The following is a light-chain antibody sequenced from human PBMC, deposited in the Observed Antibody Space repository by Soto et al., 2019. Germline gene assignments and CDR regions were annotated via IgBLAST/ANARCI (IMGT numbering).Light chain of an antibody. Sequence: SQMTQSPSTLSASVGDRVTITCRASQNINTWLAWYQHKPGKAPKVLIHKASSLQSGVPSRFSGTGSGTEFTLIINSLQPDDFATDYGQQYDSYPLTFGGGTKVEI. CDR2: KAS. V-gene: IGKV1-5*03. J-gene: IGKJ4*01. CDR1: QNINTW. CDR3: QQYDSYPLT.